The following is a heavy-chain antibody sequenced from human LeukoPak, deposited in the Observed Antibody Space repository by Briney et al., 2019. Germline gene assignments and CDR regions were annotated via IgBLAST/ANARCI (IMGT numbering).Heavy chain of an antibody. CDR1: VGSINNYY. J-gene: IGHJ4*02. CDR3: ARDFFGDFDH. Sequence: SETLSLTCTVSVGSINNYYWSWIRQPPRKRLEWMGYIQYGGRTYYSPSLKSRVTISMDLSKIQFSLKMSSVTAADTAVYYCARDFFGDFDHWGQGILVTVSS. D-gene: IGHD2/OR15-2a*01. CDR2: IQYGGRT. V-gene: IGHV4-59*01.